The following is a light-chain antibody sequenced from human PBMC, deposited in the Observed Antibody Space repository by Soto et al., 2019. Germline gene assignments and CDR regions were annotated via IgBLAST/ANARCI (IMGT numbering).Light chain of an antibody. CDR1: QSVSASY. V-gene: IGKV3-20*01. CDR3: QHYGGSLWT. J-gene: IGKJ1*01. CDR2: GAS. Sequence: EIVLTQSPGTLSLSPGERATLSCRASQSVSASYLAWYQQKPGQAPRLLIYGASSRATGIPDRFSGSGSGTDFALTISRLEPEDFAMYYCQHYGGSLWTFGQGTKV.